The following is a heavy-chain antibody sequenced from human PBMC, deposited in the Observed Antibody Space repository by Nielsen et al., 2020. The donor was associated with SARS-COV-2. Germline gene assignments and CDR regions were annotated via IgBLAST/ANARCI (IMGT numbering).Heavy chain of an antibody. CDR1: GFSFSNFG. Sequence: GESLKISCAASGFSFSNFGMHWVRQAPGKGLEWVSAISSGGTNTYHAVSVKGRFTISRDNSKNTLYLQMNSLRAEDTAVYYCAKGDGDSWSPFLYVDSWGQGTLVTVSS. D-gene: IGHD6-13*01. V-gene: IGHV3-23*01. CDR3: AKGDGDSWSPFLYVDS. CDR2: ISSGGTNT. J-gene: IGHJ4*02.